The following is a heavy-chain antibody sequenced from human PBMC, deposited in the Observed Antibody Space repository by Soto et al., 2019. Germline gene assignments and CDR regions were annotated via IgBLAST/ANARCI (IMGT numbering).Heavy chain of an antibody. CDR1: GGTFSSYA. CDR3: AADPGTSYYYYYGMDV. D-gene: IGHD1-7*01. Sequence: SVKVSCKASGGTFSSYAISWVRQAPGQGLEWMGGIIPIFGTANYAQKFQGRVTITADESTSTAYMELSSLRSEDTAVYYCAADPGTSYYYYYGMDVWGRGTTVTVSS. CDR2: IIPIFGTA. J-gene: IGHJ6*02. V-gene: IGHV1-69*13.